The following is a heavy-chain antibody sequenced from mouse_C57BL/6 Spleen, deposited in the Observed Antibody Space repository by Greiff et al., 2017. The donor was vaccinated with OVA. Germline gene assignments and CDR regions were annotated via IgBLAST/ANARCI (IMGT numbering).Heavy chain of an antibody. CDR2: IDPSDSYT. V-gene: IGHV1-59*01. CDR1: GYTFTSYW. J-gene: IGHJ4*01. Sequence: QVQLQQPGAELVRPGTSVKLSCKASGYTFTSYWMHWVKQRPGQGLAWIGVIDPSDSYTNYNQKFKGKATLTVDTSSSTAYMQLSSLTSEDSAVYYCARKGYYAMDYWGQGTSVTVSS. CDR3: ARKGYYAMDY.